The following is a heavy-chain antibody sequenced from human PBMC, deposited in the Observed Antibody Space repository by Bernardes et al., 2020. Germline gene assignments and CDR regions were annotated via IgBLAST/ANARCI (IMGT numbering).Heavy chain of an antibody. CDR2: ISGNGGSI. D-gene: IGHD6-13*01. V-gene: IGHV3-23*01. CDR1: GFTFSSCA. J-gene: IGHJ4*02. Sequence: GGSLRLSCAASGFTFSSCAMSWVRQAPGKGLEWVAIISGNGGSISYADSVKGRFTISRDNSQNTVYLQLNSLRAEDTALYYCAKRSGYSSTWLAPFDYWGPGTPVTVSS. CDR3: AKRSGYSSTWLAPFDY.